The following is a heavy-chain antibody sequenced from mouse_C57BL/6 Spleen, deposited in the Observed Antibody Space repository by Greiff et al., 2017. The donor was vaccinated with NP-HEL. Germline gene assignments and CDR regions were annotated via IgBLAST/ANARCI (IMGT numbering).Heavy chain of an antibody. V-gene: IGHV1-4*01. J-gene: IGHJ4*01. Sequence: QVQLKQSGAELARPGASVKMSCKASGYTFTSYTMHWVKQRPGQGLEWIGYINPSSGYTKYNQKFKDKATLTADKSSSTAYMQLSSLTSEDSAVYYCARSPLDGYYDAMDYWGQGTSVTVSS. CDR2: INPSSGYT. CDR1: GYTFTSYT. D-gene: IGHD2-3*01. CDR3: ARSPLDGYYDAMDY.